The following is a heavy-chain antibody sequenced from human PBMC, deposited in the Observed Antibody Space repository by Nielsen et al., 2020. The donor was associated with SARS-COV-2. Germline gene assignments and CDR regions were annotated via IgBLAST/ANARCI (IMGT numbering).Heavy chain of an antibody. CDR3: AKGTGYSDDWHGFDY. Sequence: SLKISCAASGFPFDDYAMHWVRQAPGKGLEWVSFISWHSHVIGYADSVKGRFTISRDNAKNSLYLQMNSLRGEDTALYYCAKGTGYSDDWHGFDYLGQGTLVTVSS. J-gene: IGHJ4*02. CDR2: ISWHSHVI. CDR1: GFPFDDYA. D-gene: IGHD5-18*01. V-gene: IGHV3-9*01.